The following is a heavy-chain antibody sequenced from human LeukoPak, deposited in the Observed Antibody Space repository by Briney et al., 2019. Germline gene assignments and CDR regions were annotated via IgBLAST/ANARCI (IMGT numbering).Heavy chain of an antibody. J-gene: IGHJ4*02. Sequence: ASVKVSCKASGYTFTRYGITWVRQALGQGLEWMGWISAYNGNTNYAQKFQGRLTVTTDTSTNTAYMELRSLRPDDTAVYYCARDFFHGHCSGLTCFLLDSWGQGSLVTVSS. CDR1: GYTFTRYG. V-gene: IGHV1-18*01. D-gene: IGHD2-15*01. CDR2: ISAYNGNT. CDR3: ARDFFHGHCSGLTCFLLDS.